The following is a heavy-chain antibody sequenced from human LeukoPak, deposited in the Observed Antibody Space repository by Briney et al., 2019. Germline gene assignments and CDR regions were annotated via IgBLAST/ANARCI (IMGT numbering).Heavy chain of an antibody. Sequence: GGSLRLSCSASGFTFTSFAIHWVRQAPGKGLEHVSGISGNGDSTKYADSVRGRFTISRDNSKNTVYLQMSSLRPDDTAIYYCVKDIYCSGRNCLRGFDPCGQGTLVTVSS. J-gene: IGHJ5*02. D-gene: IGHD2-15*01. CDR2: ISGNGDST. CDR1: GFTFTSFA. V-gene: IGHV3-64D*09. CDR3: VKDIYCSGRNCLRGFDP.